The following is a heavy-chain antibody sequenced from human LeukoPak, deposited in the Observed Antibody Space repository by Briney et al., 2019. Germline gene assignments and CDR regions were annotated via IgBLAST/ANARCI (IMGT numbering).Heavy chain of an antibody. V-gene: IGHV3-23*01. CDR3: AKGRSIVVVTAMNY. CDR1: GFTFSSYA. J-gene: IGHJ4*02. Sequence: GGSLRLSCAASGFTFSSYAMSWVRQAPGKGLEWVSGISGSGGSTYYADSVKGRFTISRDNSKNTLYLQMNSLRAEDTAVYYCAKGRSIVVVTAMNYWGQGTLVTVSS. D-gene: IGHD2-21*02. CDR2: ISGSGGST.